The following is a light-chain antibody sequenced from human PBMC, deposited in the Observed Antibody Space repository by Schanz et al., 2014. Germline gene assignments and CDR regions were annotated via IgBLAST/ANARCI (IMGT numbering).Light chain of an antibody. CDR2: AAS. CDR1: QGVRSW. V-gene: IGKV1-12*01. CDR3: QQANSFPYT. J-gene: IGKJ2*01. Sequence: DIQMSQSPSSVSASVGDRVTITCRASQGVRSWLAWYQQKPGKAPKLLIYAASSLQSGVPSRFSGSGSGTDVTLTISSLQSEDLATYYCQQANSFPYTFGQGTKLESK.